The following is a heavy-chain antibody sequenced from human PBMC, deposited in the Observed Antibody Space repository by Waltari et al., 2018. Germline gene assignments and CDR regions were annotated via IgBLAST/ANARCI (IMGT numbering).Heavy chain of an antibody. J-gene: IGHJ4*02. CDR1: GYTFTSNG. V-gene: IGHV1-18*01. CDR2: ITAYNGNT. Sequence: QVQLVQSGAEVKKPGDSVKVSCKASGYTFTSNGITWVRQAPGQGLECLGWITAYNGNTNYAQKFQGRVTMTTDTSTSTAYMELRSLRSDDTAVYYCARVDCSSTSCYLLRWSHEDYWGQGTLVTVSS. D-gene: IGHD2-2*01. CDR3: ARVDCSSTSCYLLRWSHEDY.